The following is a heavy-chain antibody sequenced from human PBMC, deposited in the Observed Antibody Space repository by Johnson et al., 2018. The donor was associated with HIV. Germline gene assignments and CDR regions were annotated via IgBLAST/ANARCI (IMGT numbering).Heavy chain of an antibody. CDR3: ARGPLIVGASHAFDI. Sequence: VQLVESGGGLVQPGGSLRLSCAASGFTFSSYDMHWVRQATGKGLEWVSAIGTAGDTYYPGSVKGRFTISRENAKNSLYLQMNSLRAGDTAVYYCARGPLIVGASHAFDIWGQGTMVTVSS. CDR1: GFTFSSYD. V-gene: IGHV3-13*01. D-gene: IGHD1-26*01. J-gene: IGHJ3*02. CDR2: IGTAGDT.